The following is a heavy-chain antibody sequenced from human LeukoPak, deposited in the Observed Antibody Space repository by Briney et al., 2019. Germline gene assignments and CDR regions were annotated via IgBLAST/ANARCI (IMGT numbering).Heavy chain of an antibody. D-gene: IGHD2-2*01. V-gene: IGHV1-8*01. CDR3: ARGSIVVVPAAKYYFDY. J-gene: IGHJ4*02. Sequence: ASVKVSCKASGYTFTSYDINWVRQATGQGLEWMGWMNPNSGNTGYAQKFQGRVTMTRDTSTSTVYMELSSLRSEDTAVYYCARGSIVVVPAAKYYFDYWGQGTLVTVSS. CDR1: GYTFTSYD. CDR2: MNPNSGNT.